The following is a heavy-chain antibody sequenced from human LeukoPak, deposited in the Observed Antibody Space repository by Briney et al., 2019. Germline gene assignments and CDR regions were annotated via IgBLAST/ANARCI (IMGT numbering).Heavy chain of an antibody. J-gene: IGHJ4*02. CDR1: GGTFSSYA. Sequence: GASVKVSCKASGGTFSSYAISWVRQAPGQGLEWMGGIIPIFGTANYAQKFQGRVTITADESTSTAYIELSSLRSEDTAVYYCAKAVLLRRSYSDWGQGTLVTVSS. CDR2: IIPIFGTA. V-gene: IGHV1-69*13. D-gene: IGHD1-26*01. CDR3: AKAVLLRRSYSD.